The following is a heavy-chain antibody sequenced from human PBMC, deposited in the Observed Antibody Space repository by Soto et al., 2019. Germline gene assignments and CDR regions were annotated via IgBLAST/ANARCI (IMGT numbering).Heavy chain of an antibody. Sequence: QVQLGESGGGVVQPGGSLRLSCAASGFTFSSYGMHWVRQAPGKGLEWVAVISYDGSNEYYADSVKGRFNISRDNSKNTLYLQMNSLRAEDMAVYFCGGGGGRDIDYWGQGTLVTVSS. CDR2: ISYDGSNE. J-gene: IGHJ4*02. V-gene: IGHV3-30*03. CDR1: GFTFSSYG. D-gene: IGHD3-16*01. CDR3: GGGGGRDIDY.